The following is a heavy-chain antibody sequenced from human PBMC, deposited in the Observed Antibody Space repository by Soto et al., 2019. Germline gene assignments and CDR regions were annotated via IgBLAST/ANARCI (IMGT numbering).Heavy chain of an antibody. CDR2: ISPYRGDT. CDR1: GYTFSSYG. J-gene: IGHJ4*02. Sequence: QVQLVQSGAEVKNPGASVKVSCKASGYTFSSYGISWVRQAPGQGLEWMGWISPYRGDTKDAQNFQGRVTMTTDTSTSTAYMGVSSLRSDATAVYYCARCPPLPAMGINVGDGKCASDFWGQGTLVTVSS. V-gene: IGHV1-18*01. CDR3: ARCPPLPAMGINVGDGKCASDF. D-gene: IGHD2-15*01.